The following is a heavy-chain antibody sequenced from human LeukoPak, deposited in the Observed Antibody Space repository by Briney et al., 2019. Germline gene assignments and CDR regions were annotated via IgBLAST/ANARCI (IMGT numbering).Heavy chain of an antibody. D-gene: IGHD1-26*01. Sequence: SETLSLTCTVSGGSLSSYYWSRIRQPPGKGLEWIGYIYYSGSTNYNPSLKSRVTISVDTSKNQFSLKLSSVTAADTAVYYCARDTSRVGATGFDYWGQGTLVTVSS. J-gene: IGHJ4*02. V-gene: IGHV4-59*01. CDR3: ARDTSRVGATGFDY. CDR1: GGSLSSYY. CDR2: IYYSGST.